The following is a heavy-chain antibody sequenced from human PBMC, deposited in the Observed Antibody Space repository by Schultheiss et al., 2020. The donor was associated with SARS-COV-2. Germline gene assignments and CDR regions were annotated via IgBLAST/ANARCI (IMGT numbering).Heavy chain of an antibody. D-gene: IGHD4-17*01. CDR1: GYTFTSYY. Sequence: ASVKVSCKASGYTFTSYYMHWVRQAPGQGLEWMGIINPSGGSTSYAQKFQGRVTITADESTSTAYMELSSLRSEDTALYYCAKDMVPTVTTGWFDPWGQGTLVTVSS. J-gene: IGHJ5*02. V-gene: IGHV1-46*01. CDR3: AKDMVPTVTTGWFDP. CDR2: INPSGGST.